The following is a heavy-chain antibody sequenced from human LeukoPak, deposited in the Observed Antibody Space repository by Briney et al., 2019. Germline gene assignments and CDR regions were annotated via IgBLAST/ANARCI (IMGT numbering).Heavy chain of an antibody. CDR2: IIPIFGTA. CDR3: ARPRYGSSWFPYYYYGMDV. Sequence: SVKVSCKASGGTFSSYAISWVRQAPGQGLEWMGGIIPIFGTANYAQKFQGRVTITADESTSTACMELSSLRSEDTAVYYCARPRYGSSWFPYYYYGMDVWGQGTTVTVSS. CDR1: GGTFSSYA. D-gene: IGHD6-13*01. V-gene: IGHV1-69*01. J-gene: IGHJ6*02.